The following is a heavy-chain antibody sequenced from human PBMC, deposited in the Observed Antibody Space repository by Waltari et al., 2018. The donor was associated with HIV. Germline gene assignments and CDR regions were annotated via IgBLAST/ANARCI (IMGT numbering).Heavy chain of an antibody. V-gene: IGHV3-66*01. CDR2: IYSGGST. J-gene: IGHJ4*02. Sequence: EVQLVESGGGLVQPGGSLRLSCAASGFTVSSNYMSWVRQAPGKGLEWVSVIYSGGSTYYADSVKGRFTISRDNSKNTLYLQMNSLRAEDTAVYYCARGGSSGWSVGVDYWGQGTLVTVSS. CDR1: GFTVSSNY. CDR3: ARGGSSGWSVGVDY. D-gene: IGHD6-19*01.